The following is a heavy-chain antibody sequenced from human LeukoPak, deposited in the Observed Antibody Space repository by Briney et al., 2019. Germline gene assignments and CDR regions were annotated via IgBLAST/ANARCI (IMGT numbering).Heavy chain of an antibody. Sequence: PGGSLRLSCAASGFTVSSYAMSWVRQAPGKGPEWVSAISGSGGSTYSADSVTGRFTISRDNSKNTLYLQTSSLRAEDTAVYYCAKSPPVWFGELFRSTYFDYWGQGTLVTVSP. V-gene: IGHV3-23*01. D-gene: IGHD3-10*01. J-gene: IGHJ4*02. CDR1: GFTVSSYA. CDR3: AKSPPVWFGELFRSTYFDY. CDR2: ISGSGGST.